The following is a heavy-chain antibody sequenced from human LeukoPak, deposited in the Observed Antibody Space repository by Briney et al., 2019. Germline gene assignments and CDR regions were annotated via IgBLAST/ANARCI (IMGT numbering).Heavy chain of an antibody. CDR2: TYYSGST. CDR3: ARDRYCSSTSCETSNWNYFYMDV. CDR1: GGSISSGDYY. V-gene: IGHV4-30-4*08. J-gene: IGHJ6*03. D-gene: IGHD2-2*01. Sequence: SQTLSLTCTVSGGSISSGDYYWSWIRQPPGKGLEWIGYTYYSGSTYYNPSLKSRVTISVDTSKNQFSLKLSSVTAADTAVYYCARDRYCSSTSCETSNWNYFYMDVWGKGTTVTVSS.